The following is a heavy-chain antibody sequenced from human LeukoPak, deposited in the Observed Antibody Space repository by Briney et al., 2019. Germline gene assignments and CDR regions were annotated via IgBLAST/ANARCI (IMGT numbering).Heavy chain of an antibody. CDR1: GFTFSTYS. J-gene: IGHJ5*02. CDR3: ANSHGGFGEIWVWFGP. D-gene: IGHD3-10*01. Sequence: PGGSLRLSCAASGFTFSTYSMNWVRQAPGKGLEWLSAISGGGDSTYYADSVKGRFTISRDNAKDTLYLQMNSLRVEDTATYYCANSHGGFGEIWVWFGPWGQGTLVTVSS. V-gene: IGHV3-23*01. CDR2: ISGGGDST.